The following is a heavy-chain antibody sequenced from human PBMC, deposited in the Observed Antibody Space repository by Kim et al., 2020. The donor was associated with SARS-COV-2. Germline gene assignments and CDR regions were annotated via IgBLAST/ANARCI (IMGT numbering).Heavy chain of an antibody. CDR3: ARAGTDTKQDELGDYYYYCMDV. J-gene: IGHJ6*02. V-gene: IGHV5-51*01. Sequence: GESLKISCKGSGYSFTSYWIGWVRQMPGKGLEWMGIIYPGDSDTRYSPSFQGQVTISADKSISTAYLQWSSLKASDTAMYYCARAGTDTKQDELGDYYYYCMDVWGQGTTVTVSS. D-gene: IGHD1-26*01. CDR2: IYPGDSDT. CDR1: GYSFTSYW.